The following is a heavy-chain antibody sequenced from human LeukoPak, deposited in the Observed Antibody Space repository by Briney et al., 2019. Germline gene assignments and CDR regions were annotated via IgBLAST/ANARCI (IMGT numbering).Heavy chain of an antibody. V-gene: IGHV4-34*01. CDR3: ASLWGLPGATTYYYGMDV. Sequence: ETLSLTCAVYGGSFSGYYWSWIRQPPGKGLEWIGEINHSGSTNYNPSLKSRVTISVDTSKNQFSLKLSSVTAADTAVYYCASLWGLPGATTYYYGMDVWGQGTTVTVSS. J-gene: IGHJ6*02. CDR1: GGSFSGYY. CDR2: INHSGST. D-gene: IGHD1-26*01.